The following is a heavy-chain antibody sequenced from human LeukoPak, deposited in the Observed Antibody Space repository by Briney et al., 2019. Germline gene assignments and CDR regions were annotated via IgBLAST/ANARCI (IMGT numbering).Heavy chain of an antibody. CDR2: ISGSGGST. V-gene: IGHV3-23*01. Sequence: PGGSLRLSCAASGFTFSSYAMSWVRQAPGKGLEWVSAISGSGGSTYYADSVKGRFTISRGNSKNTLYLQMNSLRAEDTAVYYCANDWYSSSWFDYWGQGTLVTVSS. CDR3: ANDWYSSSWFDY. J-gene: IGHJ4*02. D-gene: IGHD6-13*01. CDR1: GFTFSSYA.